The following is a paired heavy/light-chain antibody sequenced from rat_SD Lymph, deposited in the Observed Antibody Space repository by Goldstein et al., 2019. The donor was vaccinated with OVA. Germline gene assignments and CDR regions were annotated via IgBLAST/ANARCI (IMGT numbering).Heavy chain of an antibody. J-gene: IGHJ2*01. CDR3: VRGRYYYSGFLDN. Sequence: QVQLKETGPDLLQVTQTLSITCTVSGFSFTTYNVHWVRQPPGKGLEWMGVMWNGGNTDYNSAFESRLSISRDTSKSQIFLRMNILQTDDTAKYFCVRGRYYYSGFLDNWGQGVMVTVSS. V-gene: IGHV2-64*01. CDR1: GFSFTTYN. D-gene: IGHD1-1*01. CDR2: MWNGGNT.
Light chain of an antibody. CDR2: GAS. Sequence: VMTQSPTSMFISVGDRVTMNCKASQNVGTNVDWYQQKTGQSPKLLIYGASYRYTGVPDRFTGSGSGTHFALTITNIQAEDVAIYYCLQYTYTPKTFGAGTKLDLK. CDR3: LQYTYTPKT. CDR1: QNVGTN. J-gene: IGKJ2-1*01. V-gene: IGKV6S11*01.